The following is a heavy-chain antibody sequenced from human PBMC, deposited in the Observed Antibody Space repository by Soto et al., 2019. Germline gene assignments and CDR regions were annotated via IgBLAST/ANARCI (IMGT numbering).Heavy chain of an antibody. J-gene: IGHJ4*02. V-gene: IGHV1-18*01. CDR3: ARGPYDILTGYTFDY. D-gene: IGHD3-9*01. CDR2: ISAYNGNT. CDR1: GYTFTSYG. Sequence: ASVKVSCKASGYTFTSYGISWVRQAPGQGLEWMGWISAYNGNTNYAQKLQGRVTMTTDTSTSTAYMELRSLRSDDTAVYYCARGPYDILTGYTFDYWGQGTLVTVSS.